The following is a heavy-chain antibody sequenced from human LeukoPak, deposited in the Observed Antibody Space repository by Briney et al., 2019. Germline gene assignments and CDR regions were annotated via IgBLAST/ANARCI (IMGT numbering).Heavy chain of an antibody. D-gene: IGHD2-2*01. CDR1: GGSFSGYY. CDR3: ARSVVVPAAIPREYYYYGMDV. J-gene: IGHJ6*04. V-gene: IGHV4-34*01. CDR2: INHSGST. Sequence: PSETLSLTCAVYGGSFSGYYWIWIRQPPGKGLEWIGEINHSGSTNYNPSLKSRVTISVDTSKNQFSLKLSSVTAADTAVYYCARSVVVPAAIPREYYYYGMDVWGKGTTVTVSS.